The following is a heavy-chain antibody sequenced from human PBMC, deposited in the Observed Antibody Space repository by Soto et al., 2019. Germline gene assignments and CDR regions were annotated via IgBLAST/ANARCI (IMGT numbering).Heavy chain of an antibody. D-gene: IGHD6-19*01. CDR3: ARNRGWEMLDY. CDR1: GFTFTHYW. J-gene: IGHJ4*02. Sequence: EVQLVESGGALVQPGGSLRLSCATSGFTFTHYWMNWVRQAPGKGLEWVANINIDGTEKYYGDSVKGRFTISTDNAKNSPYLQMDSLRDEDMAVYYCARNRGWEMLDYWGQGTLVTVSS. CDR2: INIDGTEK. V-gene: IGHV3-7*01.